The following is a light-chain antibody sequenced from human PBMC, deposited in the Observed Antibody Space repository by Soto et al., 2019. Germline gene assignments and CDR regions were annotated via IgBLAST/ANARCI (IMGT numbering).Light chain of an antibody. J-gene: IGLJ2*01. CDR2: DVS. CDR3: SSYTSSSTLGV. CDR1: SSDVGGYNY. V-gene: IGLV2-14*01. Sequence: QSALTQPASVSGSPGQSITISCTGTSSDVGGYNYVSWYQQHPGKAPKLMIYDVSNRPSGVSNRFSGSKSGNTASLTISGLQAEDEADDYCSSYTSSSTLGVFGGGTKLTV.